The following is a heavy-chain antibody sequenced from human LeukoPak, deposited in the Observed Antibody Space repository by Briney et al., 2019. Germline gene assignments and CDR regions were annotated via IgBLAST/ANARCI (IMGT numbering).Heavy chain of an antibody. Sequence: ASVKVSCKASRYTFTGYYMHWVRQAPGQGLEWMGWINPNSGGTNYAQKFQGRVTMTRDTSISTAYMELSRLRSDDTAVYYCARDGRYYDSSGYTNWFDPWGQGTLVTVSS. CDR3: ARDGRYYDSSGYTNWFDP. J-gene: IGHJ5*02. V-gene: IGHV1-2*02. D-gene: IGHD3-22*01. CDR1: RYTFTGYY. CDR2: INPNSGGT.